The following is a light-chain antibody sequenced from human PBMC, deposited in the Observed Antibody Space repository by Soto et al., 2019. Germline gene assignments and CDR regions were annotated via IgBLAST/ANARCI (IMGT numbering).Light chain of an antibody. CDR3: QQSDSTPLT. CDR1: QNVSSY. V-gene: IGKV1-39*01. Sequence: DMQLTQSPSSLSASVGDRVTITCRASQNVSSYLNWYQQKPGKAPKLLIYESSTLESGVPSKFSGSGSGTDFTLTISSLQPEDFATYYCQQSDSTPLTFGGGTKVEIK. J-gene: IGKJ4*01. CDR2: ESS.